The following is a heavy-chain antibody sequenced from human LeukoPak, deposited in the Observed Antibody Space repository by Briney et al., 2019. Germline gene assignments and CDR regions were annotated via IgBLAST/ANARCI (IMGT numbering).Heavy chain of an antibody. CDR2: FDPEDGET. D-gene: IGHD3-22*01. J-gene: IGHJ4*02. V-gene: IGHV1-24*01. CDR1: GYTLTELS. CDR3: ARLDSSGSTIDY. Sequence: ASVKVSCKVSGYTLTELSMHWVRQAPGKGLEWMGGFDPEDGETIYAQKFQGRVTMTRNTSISTAYMELSSLRSEDTAVYYCARLDSSGSTIDYWGQGTLVTVSS.